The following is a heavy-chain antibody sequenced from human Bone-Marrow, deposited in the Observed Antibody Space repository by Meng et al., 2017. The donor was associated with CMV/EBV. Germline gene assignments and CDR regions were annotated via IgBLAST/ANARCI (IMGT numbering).Heavy chain of an antibody. CDR3: ASYHYYYYGMDV. CDR1: GGSVSSGSYF. D-gene: IGHD2-2*01. J-gene: IGHJ6*02. CDR2: IDYSGVT. V-gene: IGHV4-39*07. Sequence: SETLSLTCTVSGGSVSSGSYFWGWIRQPPGKGLAWIASIDYSGVTYYNPSLKSRVTISVDTSKNQFSLKLSSVTAADTAVYYCASYHYYYYGMDVWGQGTTVTVSS.